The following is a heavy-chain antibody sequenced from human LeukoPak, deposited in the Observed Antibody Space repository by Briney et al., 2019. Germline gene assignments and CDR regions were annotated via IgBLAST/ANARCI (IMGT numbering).Heavy chain of an antibody. CDR3: AKTPRYCSSSNCYAGYFDY. D-gene: IGHD2-2*01. J-gene: IGHJ4*02. V-gene: IGHV3-23*01. CDR2: ISGSGGST. Sequence: GGSLRLSCAASGFTFSSYAMSWGRRGPGKALEWVSAISGSGGSTYYAESVKGRFTISRDNSKNTLYLQMNSLRAEDTALYYCAKTPRYCSSSNCYAGYFDYWGQGTLVTVSS. CDR1: GFTFSSYA.